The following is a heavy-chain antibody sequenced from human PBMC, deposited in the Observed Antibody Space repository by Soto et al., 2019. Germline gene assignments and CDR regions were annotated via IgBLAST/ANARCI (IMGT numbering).Heavy chain of an antibody. D-gene: IGHD6-13*01. J-gene: IGHJ4*02. CDR2: INYSGST. Sequence: QVQLQESGPGLVKPSQTLSLTCTVSGGSISSGGYYWSWIRQHPGKGLEWIGYINYSGSTYDNPSITSRVTISVDPSKNQFSLKLSSVTAADTAVYYGARSFGGAAAGPFDYWGQGTLVTVSS. CDR1: GGSISSGGYY. V-gene: IGHV4-31*03. CDR3: ARSFGGAAAGPFDY.